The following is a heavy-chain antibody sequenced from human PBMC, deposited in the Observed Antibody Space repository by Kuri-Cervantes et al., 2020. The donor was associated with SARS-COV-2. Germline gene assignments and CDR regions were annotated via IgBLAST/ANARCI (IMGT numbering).Heavy chain of an antibody. CDR3: ARGFWSSGWYFYYYMDV. Sequence: GSLRLSCTVSGGSISSYYWSWIRQPAGKGLEWIGRIYTSGSTNYNPSLKSRVTMSVDTSKNQFSLKLSSVTAADTAVYYCARGFWSSGWYFYYYMDVWAKGPRSPSP. D-gene: IGHD6-19*01. J-gene: IGHJ6*03. V-gene: IGHV4-4*07. CDR1: GGSISSYY. CDR2: IYTSGST.